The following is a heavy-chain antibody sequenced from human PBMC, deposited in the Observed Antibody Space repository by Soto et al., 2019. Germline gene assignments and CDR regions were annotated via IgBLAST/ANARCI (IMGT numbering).Heavy chain of an antibody. Sequence: ASVKVSCKVSGYTLTEFSMHWVRQAPGKGLEWMGTFDPEDGETLYAQKFQGRITMTEDTSTDTAYMELSSLRSEDTAVYYCARGLLKDALDIWGQGTMVTVSS. CDR1: GYTLTEFS. CDR2: FDPEDGET. V-gene: IGHV1-24*01. D-gene: IGHD2-15*01. CDR3: ARGLLKDALDI. J-gene: IGHJ3*02.